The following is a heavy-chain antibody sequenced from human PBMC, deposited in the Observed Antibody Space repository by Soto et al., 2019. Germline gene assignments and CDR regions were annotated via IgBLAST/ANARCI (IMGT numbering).Heavy chain of an antibody. V-gene: IGHV3-23*01. D-gene: IGHD6-13*01. Sequence: EVQLLESGGGLVQPGGSLRLSCAASGFTFSSYAMSWVRQAPGKGLEWVSAISGSGGSTYYADSVKGRFTISRDNSKXTXYLQMXSLRAXDXXXXXXXKWSGGGAAGIQDWGQGTLVTVSS. CDR3: XKWSGGGAAGIQD. CDR1: GFTFSSYA. J-gene: IGHJ4*02. CDR2: ISGSGGST.